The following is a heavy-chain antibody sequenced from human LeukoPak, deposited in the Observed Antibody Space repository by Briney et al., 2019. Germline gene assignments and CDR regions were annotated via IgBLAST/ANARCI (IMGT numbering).Heavy chain of an antibody. CDR2: IYGGGST. CDR3: ARDSRLSTGVSDY. V-gene: IGHV3-66*02. CDR1: GFTVSSNY. Sequence: GGSLRLSCAASGFTVSSNYMSWVRQAPGKGLEWVSVIYGGGSTYYADSVKGRFTISRDNSKNTLYLQMNSLRAEDTAVYYCARDSRLSTGVSDYWGQGTLVTVSS. D-gene: IGHD1-14*01. J-gene: IGHJ4*02.